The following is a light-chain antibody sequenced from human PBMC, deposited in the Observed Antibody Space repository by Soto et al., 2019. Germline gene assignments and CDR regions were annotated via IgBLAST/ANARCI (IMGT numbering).Light chain of an antibody. CDR3: SSFTSKSSLI. V-gene: IGLV2-14*01. CDR2: EVR. Sequence: QSALTQPASVSGSPGQSITISCAGTMRDVGGYNLVSWYQQHPGRAPQLILYEVRNRPSGISFRFSGSKSDNTASLTISGLQAEDEADYYCSSFTSKSSLIFGGGTKLTVL. CDR1: MRDVGGYNL. J-gene: IGLJ2*01.